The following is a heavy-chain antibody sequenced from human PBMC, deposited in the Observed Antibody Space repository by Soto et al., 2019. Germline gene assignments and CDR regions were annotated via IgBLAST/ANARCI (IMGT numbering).Heavy chain of an antibody. Sequence: ASVKVSCKASGYTFTGYGISWVRQAPGQGLERMGWISAYNGNTNYAQKLQGRVTMTTDTSTSTAYMELRSLRSDDTAVYYCARARSSWYSDYCQHWGQGTLVIVSS. CDR3: ARARSSWYSDYCQH. CDR1: GYTFTGYG. D-gene: IGHD6-13*01. CDR2: ISAYNGNT. V-gene: IGHV1-18*01. J-gene: IGHJ1*01.